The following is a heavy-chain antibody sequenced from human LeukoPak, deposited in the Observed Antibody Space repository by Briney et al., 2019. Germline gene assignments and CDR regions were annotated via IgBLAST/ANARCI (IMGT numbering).Heavy chain of an antibody. V-gene: IGHV1-69*13. CDR3: ARDHLKRRRDIVVVPAAGGFVWYFDL. CDR2: IIPIFGTA. J-gene: IGHJ2*01. Sequence: SVKVSCKXSGGTFSSYAISWVRQAPGQGLEWMGGIIPIFGTANYSQKFQGRVTITADESTSTAYMELSSLRSEDTAVYYCARDHLKRRRDIVVVPAAGGFVWYFDLWGHGTLVTVSS. D-gene: IGHD2-2*01. CDR1: GGTFSSYA.